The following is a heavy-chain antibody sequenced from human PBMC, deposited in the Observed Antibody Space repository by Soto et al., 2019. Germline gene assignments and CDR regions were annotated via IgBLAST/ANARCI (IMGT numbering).Heavy chain of an antibody. CDR3: ARWGSKLVFNGMAV. J-gene: IGHJ6*02. CDR1: GYTFSNYG. D-gene: IGHD6-13*01. V-gene: IGHV1-18*04. Sequence: ASVKVSCKASGYTFSNYGINWVRQAPGQGLEWMGWMSPFTGDTHYTQSLQGRVTMTTDTSTSTAYMELSSLRSEDTAVYYCARWGSKLVFNGMAVWGQGTTVTVS. CDR2: MSPFTGDT.